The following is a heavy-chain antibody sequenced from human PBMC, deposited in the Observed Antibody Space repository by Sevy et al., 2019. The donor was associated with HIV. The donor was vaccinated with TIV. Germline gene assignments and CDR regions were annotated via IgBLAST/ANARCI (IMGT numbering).Heavy chain of an antibody. J-gene: IGHJ3*02. V-gene: IGHV1-69*13. Sequence: ASVKVSCKASGGTFTSYGLSWVRQAPGQGLEWVGTYTPIFGTTNYAQKFQGRITIAADESTSKACMELSSLRSEDSAVYFCAILYHDGSAVQAFDIWGQGTMVTVSS. CDR2: YTPIFGTT. CDR3: AILYHDGSAVQAFDI. D-gene: IGHD3-22*01. CDR1: GGTFTSYG.